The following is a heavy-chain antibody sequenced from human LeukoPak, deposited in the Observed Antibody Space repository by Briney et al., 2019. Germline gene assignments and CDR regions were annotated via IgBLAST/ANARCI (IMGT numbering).Heavy chain of an antibody. J-gene: IGHJ4*02. CDR2: IYYSGST. Sequence: PSETLSLTCTVSGGSITTYYWSWIRQPPGKGLEWIGYIYYSGSTNYNPSLKSRATISVDTSKNQFSLKLSSVTAADTAVYYCARVDGDYGGSFDYWGQGTLVTVSS. V-gene: IGHV4-59*01. CDR3: ARVDGDYGGSFDY. CDR1: GGSITTYY. D-gene: IGHD4-17*01.